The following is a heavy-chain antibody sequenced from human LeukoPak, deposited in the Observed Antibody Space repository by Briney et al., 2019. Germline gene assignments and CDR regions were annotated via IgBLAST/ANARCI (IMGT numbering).Heavy chain of an antibody. Sequence: SETLSLTCTVSGYSISSGYYWGWIRQPPGKGLEWIGSIFHSGSTYYNASLKSRVTISVDTSRNQLSLKLNSVTAADTAVYFCAREADYGDYYPTFWGQGTLVTVSS. J-gene: IGHJ4*02. CDR1: GYSISSGYY. CDR3: AREADYGDYYPTF. D-gene: IGHD4-17*01. CDR2: IFHSGST. V-gene: IGHV4-38-2*02.